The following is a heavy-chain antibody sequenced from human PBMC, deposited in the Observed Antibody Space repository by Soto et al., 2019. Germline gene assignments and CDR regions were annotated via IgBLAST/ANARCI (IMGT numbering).Heavy chain of an antibody. CDR1: RCSFSSYA. D-gene: IGHD3-22*01. CDR3: ARGINSSDSSGWNNWFDP. Sequence: AVKVSCKDSRCSFSSYACSWVRQAPGEGREWMGGIIPIFGTANYAQKFQGRVTITADESTSTAYMELSSLRSEDTAVYYCARGINSSDSSGWNNWFDPWGQGTLVTVSS. CDR2: IIPIFGTA. V-gene: IGHV1-69*13. J-gene: IGHJ5*02.